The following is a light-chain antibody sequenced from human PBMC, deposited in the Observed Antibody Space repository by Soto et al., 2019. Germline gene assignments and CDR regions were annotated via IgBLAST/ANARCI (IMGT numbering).Light chain of an antibody. V-gene: IGKV1-5*03. CDR3: QQYNNYWT. CDR2: RAS. J-gene: IGKJ1*01. CDR1: QSINTW. Sequence: DIQMTQSPSTLSASVGDRVTITCRASQSINTWLAWYQQKPGKAPRLLVYRASRLESGVPSRFSGSGSETEFTLTISSLQPDDFATYCCQQYNNYWTFGQGTKVEMK.